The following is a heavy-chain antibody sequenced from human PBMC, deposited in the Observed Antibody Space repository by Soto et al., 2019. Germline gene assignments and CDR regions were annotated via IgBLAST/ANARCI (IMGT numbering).Heavy chain of an antibody. CDR1: GYTLTELS. CDR3: ATVFRGGVIANLDY. D-gene: IGHD3-16*02. CDR2: FDPEDGET. Sequence: ASVKVSCKVSGYTLTELSMHWVRQAPGKGLEWMGGFDPEDGETIYAQKFQGRVTMTEDASTDTAYMELSSLRSEDTAVYYCATVFRGGVIANLDYWGQGTLVTVSS. V-gene: IGHV1-24*01. J-gene: IGHJ4*02.